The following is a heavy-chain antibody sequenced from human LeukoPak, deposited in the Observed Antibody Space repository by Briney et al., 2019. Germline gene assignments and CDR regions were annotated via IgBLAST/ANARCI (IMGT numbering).Heavy chain of an antibody. Sequence: GGSLRLSCAASGFTFSSYWMHWVRQAPGKGLVWVSRINSDGSSTSYADSVKGRFTISRDNAKNTLYLQMNSLRAEDTAVYYCAKEGYQPTISYYYYYMDVWGKGTTVTISS. J-gene: IGHJ6*03. D-gene: IGHD2-2*01. V-gene: IGHV3-74*01. CDR2: INSDGSST. CDR3: AKEGYQPTISYYYYYMDV. CDR1: GFTFSSYW.